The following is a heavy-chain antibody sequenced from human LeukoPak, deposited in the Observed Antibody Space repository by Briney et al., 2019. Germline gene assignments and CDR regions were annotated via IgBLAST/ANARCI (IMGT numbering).Heavy chain of an antibody. D-gene: IGHD3-9*01. CDR2: LYSGGTT. Sequence: GGSLRLSCAASGFTVSSHYMSWVRQAPGKGLEWVSVLYSGGTTYYADSVKGRFTISRDNSKNTLYLQMNSLRAEDTAVYYCARDLETDIFDAFDIWGRGTMVTVSS. CDR1: GFTVSSHY. J-gene: IGHJ3*02. V-gene: IGHV3-66*01. CDR3: ARDLETDIFDAFDI.